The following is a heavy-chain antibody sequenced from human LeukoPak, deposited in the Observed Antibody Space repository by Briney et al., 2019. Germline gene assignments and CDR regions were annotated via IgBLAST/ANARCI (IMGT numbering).Heavy chain of an antibody. CDR3: AKFLLLWFGELPDFDY. CDR1: GFPFSSYG. V-gene: IGHV3-23*01. D-gene: IGHD3-10*01. CDR2: ISGSGGST. Sequence: GGSPLLSCAASGFPFSSYGMSWGRPAPGGGGGGGSAISGSGGSTYYADSVKGRFTISRDNSKNTLYLQMNSLRAEDTAVYYCAKFLLLWFGELPDFDYWGQGTLVTVSS. J-gene: IGHJ4*02.